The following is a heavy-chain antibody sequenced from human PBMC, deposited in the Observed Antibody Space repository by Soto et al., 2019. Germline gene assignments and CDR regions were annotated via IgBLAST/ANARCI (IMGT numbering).Heavy chain of an antibody. D-gene: IGHD5-12*01. CDR1: GGSISSFY. CDR3: ARGQSAFDFHPFDI. CDR2: MFHCGTT. Sequence: PSETLCLTCTVSGGSISSFYWNWIRQHSGKGLEWIGYMFHCGTTKYHPSLKSRATMSIDTSKNQFSLKLSSVTTADKAFYYCARGQSAFDFHPFDIWGRGTMVTVSS. V-gene: IGHV4-59*01. J-gene: IGHJ3*02.